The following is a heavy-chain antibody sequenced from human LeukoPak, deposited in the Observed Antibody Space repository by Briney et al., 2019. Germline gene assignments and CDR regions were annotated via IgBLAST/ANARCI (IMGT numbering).Heavy chain of an antibody. CDR3: ARDRDSSGWYEGFDY. CDR2: ISYDESNK. D-gene: IGHD6-19*01. Sequence: PGRSLRLSCAASGFTFSSSAMHWVRQAPDKGLEWVAVISYDESNKYYADSVKGRFTISRDNSKNTLYLQMNSLRADDTAVYYCARDRDSSGWYEGFDYWGQGTLVTVSS. V-gene: IGHV3-30-3*01. J-gene: IGHJ4*02. CDR1: GFTFSSSA.